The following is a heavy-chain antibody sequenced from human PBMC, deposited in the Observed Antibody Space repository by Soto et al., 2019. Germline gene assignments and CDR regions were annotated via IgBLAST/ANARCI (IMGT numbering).Heavy chain of an antibody. CDR2: INSDGSST. V-gene: IGHV3-74*01. CDR1: GFTFSSYG. Sequence: GGSLRLSCAASGFTFSSYGMHWVRQAPGKGLEWVSRINSDGSSTSYADSVKGRFTISRDNSKNTLYLQMNSLRAEDTAVYYCAKEAAAGYYYYYGMDVWGQGTTVTVSS. D-gene: IGHD6-13*01. J-gene: IGHJ6*02. CDR3: AKEAAAGYYYYYGMDV.